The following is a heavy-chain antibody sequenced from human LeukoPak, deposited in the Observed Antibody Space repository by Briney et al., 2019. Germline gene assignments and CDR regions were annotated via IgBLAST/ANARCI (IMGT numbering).Heavy chain of an antibody. CDR1: AFTFSSYE. J-gene: IGHJ4*02. CDR3: ARERVVRFDY. Sequence: GGSLRLSCAASAFTFSSYEMNWVRQAPGKGLEWVSYISGSGSTIYYADSVKGRFTISRDNAKNSLYLQMNSLRAEDTAVYHCARERVVRFDYWGQGTLVTVSS. V-gene: IGHV3-48*03. D-gene: IGHD3-16*02. CDR2: ISGSGSTI.